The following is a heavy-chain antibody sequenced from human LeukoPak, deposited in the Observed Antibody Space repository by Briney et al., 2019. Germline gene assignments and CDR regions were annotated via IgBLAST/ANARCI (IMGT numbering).Heavy chain of an antibody. J-gene: IGHJ4*02. D-gene: IGHD1-26*01. V-gene: IGHV3-30*04. CDR2: ISYDGSNK. CDR3: ARKWEYYFDY. Sequence: GGSLRLSCAASGFTFSSYAMHWVRQAPGKGLEWVAVISYDGSNKYYADSVKGRFTISRDNAKNSLYLQMNSLRAEDTAVYYCARKWEYYFDYWGQGTLVTVSS. CDR1: GFTFSSYA.